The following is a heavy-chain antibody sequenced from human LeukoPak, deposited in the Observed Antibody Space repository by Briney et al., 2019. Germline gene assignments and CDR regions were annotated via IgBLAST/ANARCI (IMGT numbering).Heavy chain of an antibody. CDR2: IKDDGTES. J-gene: IGHJ4*02. CDR1: GFTFSSLW. Sequence: GGSLRLSCAASGFTFSSLWMSWVRQAPGKGLEWVANIKDDGTESKYVDAVEGRFTISRDNAMNSLFLQMNSLTAEDTAIYYCARNRIRFDFWGQGTLVTVSS. V-gene: IGHV3-7*05. CDR3: ARNRIRFDF. D-gene: IGHD3-16*02.